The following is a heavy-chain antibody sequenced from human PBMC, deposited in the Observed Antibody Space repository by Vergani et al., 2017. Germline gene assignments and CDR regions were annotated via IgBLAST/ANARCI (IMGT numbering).Heavy chain of an antibody. V-gene: IGHV3-9*01. CDR3: ARVRSPSHDFHKWYFDL. J-gene: IGHJ2*01. Sequence: VQLVESGGGVVQPGRSLRLSCAASGFTFDDYAMHWVRQAPGKGLEWVSGISWNSGSIGYADSVKGRFTISRDNAKNSLYLQMNSLRAEDTAVYYCARVRSPSHDFHKWYFDLWGRGTLVTVSS. D-gene: IGHD2/OR15-2a*01. CDR2: ISWNSGSI. CDR1: GFTFDDYA.